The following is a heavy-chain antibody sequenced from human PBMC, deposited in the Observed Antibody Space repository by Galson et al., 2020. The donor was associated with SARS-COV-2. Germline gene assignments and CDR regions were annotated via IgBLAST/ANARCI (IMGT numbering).Heavy chain of an antibody. CDR2: SRNGGHSYTT. CDR3: ARAQGFCTGGTCDYYGMDV. Sequence: GGSLRLSCVASGFSLSHHFMDWVRQAPGKGLEWVGRSRNGGHSYTTHYAASGEGRFTISRDESKNSLFLQMNSLKIEDTAVYYCARAQGFCTGGTCDYYGMDVWGQGTTVTVSS. V-gene: IGHV3-72*01. J-gene: IGHJ6*02. D-gene: IGHD2-15*01. CDR1: GFSLSHHF.